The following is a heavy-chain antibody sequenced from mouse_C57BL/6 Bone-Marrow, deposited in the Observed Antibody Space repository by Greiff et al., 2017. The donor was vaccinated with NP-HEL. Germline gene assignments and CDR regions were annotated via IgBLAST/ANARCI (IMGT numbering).Heavy chain of an antibody. Sequence: VQLKQSGGDLVKPGGSLKLSCAASGFTFSSYGMSWVRQTPDKRLEWVATISSGGSYTYYPDSVKGRFTISRDNAKNTLYLQMSSLKSEDTAMYYCARHFYDGYYEGAMDYWGQGTSVTVSS. CDR1: GFTFSSYG. CDR2: ISSGGSYT. CDR3: ARHFYDGYYEGAMDY. D-gene: IGHD2-3*01. J-gene: IGHJ4*01. V-gene: IGHV5-6*01.